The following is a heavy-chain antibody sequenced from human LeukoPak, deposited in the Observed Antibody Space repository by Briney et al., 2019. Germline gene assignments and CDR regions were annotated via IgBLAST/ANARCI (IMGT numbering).Heavy chain of an antibody. J-gene: IGHJ4*02. CDR1: GFTFDDYG. D-gene: IGHD3-22*01. Sequence: GGSLRLSCAASGFTFDDYGMSWVRQAPGKGLEWVSGINWNGGSTGYADSVKGRFTISRDNAKNFLYLQMNSLRAEDTALYYCARSPADYDSSGYWGQGTLVTVSS. CDR2: INWNGGST. V-gene: IGHV3-20*04. CDR3: ARSPADYDSSGY.